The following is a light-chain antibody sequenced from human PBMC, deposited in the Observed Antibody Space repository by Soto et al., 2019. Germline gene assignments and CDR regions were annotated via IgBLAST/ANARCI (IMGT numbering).Light chain of an antibody. CDR1: SSDVGSYNL. V-gene: IGLV2-23*03. CDR3: CSYAGSSTFEV. J-gene: IGLJ1*01. Sequence: QSVLTQPASVSGSPGQSITISCTRTSSDVGSYNLVSWYQLHPGKAPKLMIYEGSKRPSGVSNRFSGSKSGNTASLTISGLQAEDEADYYCCSYAGSSTFEVFGTGTKVTVL. CDR2: EGS.